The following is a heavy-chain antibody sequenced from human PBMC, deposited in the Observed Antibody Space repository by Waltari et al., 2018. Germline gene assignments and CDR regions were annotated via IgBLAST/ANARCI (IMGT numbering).Heavy chain of an antibody. CDR1: GFTFSSYG. V-gene: IGHV3-30*02. CDR3: AKDRSYYYGSGSEPYYFDY. J-gene: IGHJ4*02. D-gene: IGHD3-10*01. Sequence: QVQLVESGGGVVQPGGSLRLSCAASGFTFSSYGMHWVRQAPGKGLEWVAFIRYDGSNKYYADSVKGRFTISRDNSKNTLYLQMNSLRAEDTAVYYCAKDRSYYYGSGSEPYYFDYWGQGTLVTVSS. CDR2: IRYDGSNK.